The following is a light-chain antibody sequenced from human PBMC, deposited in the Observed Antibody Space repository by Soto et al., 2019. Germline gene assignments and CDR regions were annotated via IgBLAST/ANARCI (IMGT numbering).Light chain of an antibody. Sequence: EVVLTQSPATLSLSPGERATLSCRADQSVSANYLAWYQQKPGQAPRLLIYGASSRATGIPDRFSGSGSGTDVTLTISRLEPEDFALFYCHQYGSSPFTFGPGTKVDIK. J-gene: IGKJ3*01. CDR2: GAS. V-gene: IGKV3-20*01. CDR1: QSVSANY. CDR3: HQYGSSPFT.